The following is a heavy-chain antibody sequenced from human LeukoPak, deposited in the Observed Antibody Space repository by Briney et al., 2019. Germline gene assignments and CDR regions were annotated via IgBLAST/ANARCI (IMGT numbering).Heavy chain of an antibody. CDR3: AREMGERQLAPYYYYGMDV. J-gene: IGHJ6*02. CDR1: GYTFTGYY. V-gene: IGHV1-2*02. Sequence: VASVKVSCKASGYTFTGYYMHWVRQAPGQGLEWMGWINPNSGGTNYAQKFQGRVTMTRDTSISTAYMELSRLRSDDTAVYYCAREMGERQLAPYYYYGMDVWGQGTTVTVSS. D-gene: IGHD6-13*01. CDR2: INPNSGGT.